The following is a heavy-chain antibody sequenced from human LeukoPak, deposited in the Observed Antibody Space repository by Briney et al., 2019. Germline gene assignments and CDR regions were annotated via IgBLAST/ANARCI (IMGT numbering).Heavy chain of an antibody. CDR3: ARAGTGWIAGGVN. CDR2: IYHSGST. J-gene: IGHJ4*02. CDR1: GGSISSSNW. V-gene: IGHV4-4*02. D-gene: IGHD3/OR15-3a*01. Sequence: SETLSLTCAVSGGSISSSNWWSWVRQPPGKGLGWIGEIYHSGSTNYNPSLKSRVTISVDTSKNQFSLKLSSVTAADTAVYYCARAGTGWIAGGVNWGQGTLVTVSS.